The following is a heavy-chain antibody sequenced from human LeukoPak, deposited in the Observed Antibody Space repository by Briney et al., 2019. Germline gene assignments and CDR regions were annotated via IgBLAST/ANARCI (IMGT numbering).Heavy chain of an antibody. J-gene: IGHJ3*02. V-gene: IGHV3-33*01. Sequence: AGRSLRLSCAASGFTFSSYGMHWARQAPGKGLEWVAVIWYDGSNKYYADSVKGRFTISRDNSKNTLYLQMNSLRAEDTAVYYCARPVYDILTGYYFDAFDIWGQGTMVTVSS. CDR3: ARPVYDILTGYYFDAFDI. D-gene: IGHD3-9*01. CDR2: IWYDGSNK. CDR1: GFTFSSYG.